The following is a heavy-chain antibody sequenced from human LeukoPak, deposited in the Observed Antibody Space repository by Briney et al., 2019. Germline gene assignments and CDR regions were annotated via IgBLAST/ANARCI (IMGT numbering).Heavy chain of an antibody. CDR1: GFTFDDYG. V-gene: IGHV3-20*04. Sequence: GGSLRLSCAASGFTFDDYGMSWVRQAPGKELERVSGINWNGGSTGYADSVKGRFTISRDNAKNSLYLQMNSLRAEDTALYYCARVPYDSSGYYPFYFDYWSQGTLVTVSS. D-gene: IGHD3-22*01. CDR2: INWNGGST. J-gene: IGHJ4*02. CDR3: ARVPYDSSGYYPFYFDY.